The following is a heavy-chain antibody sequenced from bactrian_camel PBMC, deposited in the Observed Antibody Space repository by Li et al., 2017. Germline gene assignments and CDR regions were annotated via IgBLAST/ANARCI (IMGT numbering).Heavy chain of an antibody. CDR2: ISGDGST. CDR3: AADPSRELWVGYPPYKY. CDR1: FFILDDFD. V-gene: IGHV3S66*01. D-gene: IGHD5*01. Sequence: VQLVESGGGLVQPGGSLRLSCKPSFFILDDFDMMWYRQAPGNECELVSSISGDGSTYYTDAVKGRFTISHDNAKNSVDLQMNSLKPDDTAVYYCAADPSRELWVGYPPYKYWGQGTQVTVS. J-gene: IGHJ4*01.